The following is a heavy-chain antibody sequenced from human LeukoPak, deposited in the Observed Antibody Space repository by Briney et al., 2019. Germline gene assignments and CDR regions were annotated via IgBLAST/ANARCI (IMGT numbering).Heavy chain of an antibody. D-gene: IGHD6-13*01. J-gene: IGHJ4*02. Sequence: SETLPLTCTVSGGSISSYYWSWIRQPPGKGLEWIGYIYYSGSTNYNPSLKSRVTISVDTSKNQFSLKLSSVTAADTAVYYCARQIGSSSSWAYFDYWGQGTLVTVSS. V-gene: IGHV4-59*01. CDR2: IYYSGST. CDR3: ARQIGSSSSWAYFDY. CDR1: GGSISSYY.